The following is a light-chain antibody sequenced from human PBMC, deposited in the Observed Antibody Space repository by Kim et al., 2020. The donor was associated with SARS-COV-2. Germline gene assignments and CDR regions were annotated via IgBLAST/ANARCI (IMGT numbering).Light chain of an antibody. V-gene: IGKV3-15*01. CDR3: QQYNNWPYT. CDR1: QSVISN. J-gene: IGKJ2*01. CDR2: VAS. Sequence: TLSLSPGESATPSSMASQSVISNLAWYQQKFGQAPRLLIYVASTRATGIPARFSGSGSGTEFPLTISSLQSEDFAVYYCQQYNNWPYTFGQGTKLEI.